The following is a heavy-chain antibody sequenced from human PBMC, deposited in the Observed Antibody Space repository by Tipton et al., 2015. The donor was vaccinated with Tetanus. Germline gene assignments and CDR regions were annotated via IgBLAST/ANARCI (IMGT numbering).Heavy chain of an antibody. CDR1: GFTLTTYD. J-gene: IGHJ4*02. V-gene: IGHV3-33*01. D-gene: IGHD2-2*01. CDR2: VRSDGKSE. Sequence: SLRLSCAASGFTLTTYDIHWVRQAPGKGLEWVAVVRSDGKSEYYADSVKGRFTISRDRSKNTVSLQMNSLRADDTGVYYCARDGMVLGPAASWTVCLDHWGWGPLVIVSS. CDR3: ARDGMVLGPAASWTVCLDH.